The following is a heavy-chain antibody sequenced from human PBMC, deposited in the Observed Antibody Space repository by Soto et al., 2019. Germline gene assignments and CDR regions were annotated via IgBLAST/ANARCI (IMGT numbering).Heavy chain of an antibody. CDR3: ARDQIGQWLVLRIFGADY. Sequence: QVQLVESGGGVVQPGRSLRLSCAASGFTFSSYAMHWVRQAPGKGLEWVAVISYDGSNKYYADSVKGRFTISRDNSKNTLYLQMNSLRAEDTAVYYCARDQIGQWLVLRIFGADYWGQGTLVTVSS. V-gene: IGHV3-30-3*01. CDR2: ISYDGSNK. CDR1: GFTFSSYA. J-gene: IGHJ4*02. D-gene: IGHD6-19*01.